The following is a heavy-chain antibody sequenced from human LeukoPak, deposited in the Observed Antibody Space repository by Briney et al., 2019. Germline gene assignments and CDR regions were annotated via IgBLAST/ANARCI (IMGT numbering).Heavy chain of an antibody. CDR1: GFTFSSYA. Sequence: GGSLRLSCAASGFTFSSYAMHWVRQAPGKGLEWVAVISYDGSNKYYADSVKGRFTISRDNSKNTLYLQMNSLRAEDTAVYYCAKDRYDYAYDYWGQGTLVTVSS. V-gene: IGHV3-30-3*01. CDR2: ISYDGSNK. J-gene: IGHJ4*02. CDR3: AKDRYDYAYDY. D-gene: IGHD3-16*01.